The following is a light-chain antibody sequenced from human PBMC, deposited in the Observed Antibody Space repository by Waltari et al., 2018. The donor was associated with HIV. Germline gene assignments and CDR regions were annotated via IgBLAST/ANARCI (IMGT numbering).Light chain of an antibody. V-gene: IGKV3-20*01. Sequence: EIVLTQSPGTLSLSPGERATLSCRASQSVSSSYLAWYQQKPGQTPRLLIFGASSRATGIPDRFSGSGSGTDFTLTISRLDPEDFAVYYCQQYGSSPITFGQGTRLEIE. CDR2: GAS. J-gene: IGKJ5*01. CDR1: QSVSSSY. CDR3: QQYGSSPIT.